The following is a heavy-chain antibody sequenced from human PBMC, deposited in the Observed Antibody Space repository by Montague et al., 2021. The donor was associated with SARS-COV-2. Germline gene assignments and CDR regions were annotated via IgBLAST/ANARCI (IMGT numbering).Heavy chain of an antibody. D-gene: IGHD6-13*01. CDR1: GGSIISFY. CDR2: IHHSGST. V-gene: IGHV4-59*08. CDR3: ATQAGGFTSGSLDH. J-gene: IGHJ4*02. Sequence: SETLSLTCTVSGGSIISFYWSWVRQSPGKRMEWIGYIHHSGSTKYNPSXXRRVTMSLDTSRNQLSLKLSPVTAADTAIYYCATQAGGFTSGSLDHWGQGTLVTVSS.